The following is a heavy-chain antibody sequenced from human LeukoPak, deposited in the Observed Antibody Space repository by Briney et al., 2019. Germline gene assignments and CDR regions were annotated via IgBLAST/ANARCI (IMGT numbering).Heavy chain of an antibody. J-gene: IGHJ6*02. CDR3: ARLTSGGWYYYYGMDV. V-gene: IGHV4-59*01. D-gene: IGHD4-23*01. CDR1: GGSISSYY. Sequence: SETLSLTCTVSGGSISSYYWSWIRQPPGKGLEWIGYIYYSGSTNYNPSLKSRVTISVDTSKNQFSLKLSSVTAADTAVYYCARLTSGGWYYYYGMDVWGQGTTVTVSS. CDR2: IYYSGST.